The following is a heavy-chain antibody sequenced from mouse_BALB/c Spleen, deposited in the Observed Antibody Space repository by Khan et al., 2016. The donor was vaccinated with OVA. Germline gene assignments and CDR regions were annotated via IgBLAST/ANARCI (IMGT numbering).Heavy chain of an antibody. J-gene: IGHJ3*01. D-gene: IGHD2-2*01. CDR2: IDPSDSET. V-gene: IGHV1-61*01. CDR3: AXREKYGYDPSWFAY. Sequence: QLQQPGAELVRPGASVKLSCKASGYTFTSYWMNWVKQRPGQGLEWIGMIDPSDSETHYNQMFKDKATLTVDKSSSTAYMHLSSLTSEDSAVYYCAXREKYGYDPSWFAYWGQGTLVTVSA. CDR1: GYTFTSYW.